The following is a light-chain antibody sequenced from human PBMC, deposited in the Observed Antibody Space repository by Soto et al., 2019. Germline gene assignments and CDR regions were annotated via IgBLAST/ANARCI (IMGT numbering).Light chain of an antibody. CDR1: SSDVGAYNY. Sequence: QSALTQPPSVSGSPGQSVTISCTGTSSDVGAYNYVSWYQQHPGKAPQLIIYEVNRRPSGVPDRFSGSKSGNTASLTVSGLQAEDETDYFCSSYAGSNNLIVFGGGTKLTVL. V-gene: IGLV2-8*01. CDR3: SSYAGSNNLIV. CDR2: EVN. J-gene: IGLJ2*01.